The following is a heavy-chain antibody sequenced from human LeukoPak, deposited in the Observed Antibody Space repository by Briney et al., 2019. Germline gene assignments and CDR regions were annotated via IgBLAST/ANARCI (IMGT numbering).Heavy chain of an antibody. CDR3: ARHLDTAMVDYFDY. CDR2: IYYSGST. CDR1: GGSISSYY. D-gene: IGHD5-18*01. V-gene: IGHV4-59*08. Sequence: SETLSLTCTVSGGSISSYYWSWIRQPPGKGLEWIGYIYYSGSTNYNPSLKSRVTISVDTSKNQFSLKLSSVTAADTAVYYCARHLDTAMVDYFDYWGQGTLVTVSS. J-gene: IGHJ4*02.